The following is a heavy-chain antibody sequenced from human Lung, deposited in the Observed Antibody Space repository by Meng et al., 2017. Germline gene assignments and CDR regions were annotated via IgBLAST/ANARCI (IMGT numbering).Heavy chain of an antibody. J-gene: IGHJ2*01. CDR1: GGSVSGYC. Sequence: LKHWGDVLVEPSATLALTCVVDGGSVSGYCWSWIRQPPGKGLEWIGEINHSGSTNYNPSLKSRVTISVDTSKNQFSLKLSSVTAADTAVYYCARPKQANWYFDLWGRGTLVTVSS. V-gene: IGHV4-34*01. D-gene: IGHD1/OR15-1a*01. CDR3: ARPKQANWYFDL. CDR2: INHSGST.